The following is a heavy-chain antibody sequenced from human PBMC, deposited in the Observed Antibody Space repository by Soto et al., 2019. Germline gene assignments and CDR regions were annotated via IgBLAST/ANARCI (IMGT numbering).Heavy chain of an antibody. CDR3: ARGAIMIFGVVSQDYYYYYMDV. CDR1: GFTFSSYW. J-gene: IGHJ6*03. Sequence: GGSLRLSCAASGFTFSSYWMHWVRQAPGKGLVWVSRINSDGSSTSYADSVKGRFTISRDNAKNTLYLQMNSLRAEDTAVYYCARGAIMIFGVVSQDYYYYYMDVWGKGTTVTVSS. D-gene: IGHD3-3*01. CDR2: INSDGSST. V-gene: IGHV3-74*01.